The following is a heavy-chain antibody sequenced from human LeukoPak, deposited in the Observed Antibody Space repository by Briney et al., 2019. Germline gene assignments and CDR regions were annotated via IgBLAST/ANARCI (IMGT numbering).Heavy chain of an antibody. J-gene: IGHJ6*03. CDR3: AREGRPYGGNSGDYYYYMDV. CDR2: ISYDGSNK. Sequence: GGSLRLSCAASGFTFSSYAMHWVRQAPGKGLEWVAVISYDGSNKYYADSVKGRFAISRDNSKNTLYLQMNRLRAEDTAVYYCAREGRPYGGNSGDYYYYMDVWGKGTSVTVS. V-gene: IGHV3-30*09. D-gene: IGHD4-23*01. CDR1: GFTFSSYA.